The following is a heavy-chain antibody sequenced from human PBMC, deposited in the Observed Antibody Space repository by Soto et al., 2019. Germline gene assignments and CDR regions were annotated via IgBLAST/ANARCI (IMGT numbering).Heavy chain of an antibody. CDR1: GGSISSGGYY. D-gene: IGHD6-13*01. J-gene: IGHJ4*02. Sequence: QVQLQESGPGLVKPSQTLSLTCTVSGGSISSGGYYWSWIRQHPGKGLEWIGYIYYSGSNYYNPSLKSRVTTEVDTSKNQFSLKLSSVTAADTAVYYCARGGIAAAAPPDYWGQGTLVTVSS. V-gene: IGHV4-31*03. CDR3: ARGGIAAAAPPDY. CDR2: IYYSGSN.